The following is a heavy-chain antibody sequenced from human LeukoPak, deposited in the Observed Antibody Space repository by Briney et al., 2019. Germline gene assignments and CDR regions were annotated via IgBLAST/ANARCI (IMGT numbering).Heavy chain of an antibody. Sequence: PSETLSLTCTVSGGSISSYYWSWIRQPPGKGLEWIGSIYYTGSTNYNPSLKSRVTISVDTSKNQFSLNLSSVTAADTAVYYCARAEWSGLNDAFDIWGQGTMVTVSS. J-gene: IGHJ3*02. V-gene: IGHV4-59*08. D-gene: IGHD3-3*01. CDR3: ARAEWSGLNDAFDI. CDR1: GGSISSYY. CDR2: IYYTGST.